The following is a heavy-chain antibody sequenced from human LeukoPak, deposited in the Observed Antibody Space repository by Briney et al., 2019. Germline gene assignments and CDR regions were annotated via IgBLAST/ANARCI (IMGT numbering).Heavy chain of an antibody. CDR3: ARDHDTTPFDF. J-gene: IGHJ4*02. V-gene: IGHV3-7*05. D-gene: IGHD1-26*01. Sequence: GGSLRLSCAASGFNVSRNYMSWVRQAPGKGLEWVANIKQDGSEKYYVDSVKGRFTISRDNTKNSLSLQMNSLRAEDTAVYYCARDHDTTPFDFWGQGTLVTVSS. CDR2: IKQDGSEK. CDR1: GFNVSRNY.